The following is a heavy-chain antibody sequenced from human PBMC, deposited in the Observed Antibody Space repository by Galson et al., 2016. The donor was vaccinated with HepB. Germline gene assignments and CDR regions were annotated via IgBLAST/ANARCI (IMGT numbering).Heavy chain of an antibody. V-gene: IGHV4-4*02. CDR2: IYGYVYT. CDR1: GDSVSNDRW. CDR3: VREYCHGGGCYGFET. D-gene: IGHD2-15*01. Sequence: SETLSPTCTVSGDSVSNDRWWNWVRQTPGKGLEWIGQIYGYVYTHTNYNPSLKSRVTISLDKSKNRISLSLSSVTAADTALYVCVREYCHGGGCYGFETWGRGTLVAVSS. J-gene: IGHJ5*02.